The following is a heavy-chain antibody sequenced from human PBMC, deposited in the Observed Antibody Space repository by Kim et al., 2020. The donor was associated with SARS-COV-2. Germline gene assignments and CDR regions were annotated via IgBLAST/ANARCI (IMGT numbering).Heavy chain of an antibody. Sequence: ASVKVSCKASGYTFTSYDINWVRQATGQGLEWMGWMNPNSGNTGYAQKFQGRVTMTRNTSISTAYMELSSLRSEDTAVYYCARGGYYYYGMDVCGQGTTVTVSS. J-gene: IGHJ6*02. CDR1: GYTFTSYD. CDR2: MNPNSGNT. CDR3: ARGGYYYYGMDV. V-gene: IGHV1-8*01.